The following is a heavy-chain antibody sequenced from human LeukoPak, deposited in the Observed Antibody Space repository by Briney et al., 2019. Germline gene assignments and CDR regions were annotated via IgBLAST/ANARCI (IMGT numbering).Heavy chain of an antibody. D-gene: IGHD2-15*01. CDR1: GFTVSSNY. Sequence: GGSLRLSCAASGFTVSSNYMSWVRQAPGKGLEWVSVIYSGGSTYYADSVKGRFTISRDNSKNTLYLQMNSLRAEDTAVYYCARDGCSGGSCYRRGDYYYYYYMDVWGKGTTVTVSS. CDR3: ARDGCSGGSCYRRGDYYYYYYMDV. J-gene: IGHJ6*03. V-gene: IGHV3-53*05. CDR2: IYSGGST.